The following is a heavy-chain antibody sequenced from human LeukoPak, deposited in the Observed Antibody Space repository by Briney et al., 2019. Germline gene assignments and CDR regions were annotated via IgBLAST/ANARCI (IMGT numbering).Heavy chain of an antibody. D-gene: IGHD4-17*01. CDR3: ARGATVTTSWLDY. V-gene: IGHV3-66*01. CDR2: IYSGGST. J-gene: IGHJ4*02. CDR1: GFTFSSYS. Sequence: PGGSLRLSCAASGFTFSSYSMYWVRQAPGKGLEWVSLIYSGGSTTHADSVKGRFTISRDNSNNTLYLQMNSLRAEDTAVYYCARGATVTTSWLDYWGQGTLVTVSS.